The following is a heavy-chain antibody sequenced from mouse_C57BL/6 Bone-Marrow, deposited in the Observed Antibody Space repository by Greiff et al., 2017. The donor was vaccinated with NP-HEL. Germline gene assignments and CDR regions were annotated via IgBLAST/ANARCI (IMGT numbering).Heavy chain of an antibody. CDR3: ARWRDYYAMDY. V-gene: IGHV1-76*01. Sequence: QVQLQQSGAELLRPGASVKLSCKASGYTFTDYYINWVKQRPGQGLEWIARIYPGSGNTYYNEKFKGKATLTAEKSSSTAYMQLSSLTSEDSAVYFCARWRDYYAMDYWGQGTSVTVSS. CDR2: IYPGSGNT. CDR1: GYTFTDYY. J-gene: IGHJ4*01.